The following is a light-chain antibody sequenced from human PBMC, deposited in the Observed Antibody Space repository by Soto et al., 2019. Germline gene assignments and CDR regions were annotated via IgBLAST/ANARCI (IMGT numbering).Light chain of an antibody. CDR2: AAS. CDR1: QDISRW. V-gene: IGKV1-12*01. Sequence: DIQMTQSPSSVSASVGDRVTITCRASQDISRWLAWYQQKPGKAPNLLIYAASTLHSEVPSRFSGSGSGTDFTLTISSLQPEDFATYYCQQSNTFPLTFGGGTRVEIK. CDR3: QQSNTFPLT. J-gene: IGKJ4*01.